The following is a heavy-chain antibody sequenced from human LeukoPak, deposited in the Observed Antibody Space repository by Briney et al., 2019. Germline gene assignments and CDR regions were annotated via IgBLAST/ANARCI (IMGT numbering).Heavy chain of an antibody. J-gene: IGHJ4*02. D-gene: IGHD6-19*01. V-gene: IGHV4-59*12. CDR2: ISYSGST. CDR3: ARDGYGSGWLGGDY. Sequence: SGPTLVKPSETLSLTCTVSGGSISSYYWSWIRQPPGKGLEWIGYISYSGSTNYNPSLKSRVTISVDTSKNQFSLKLSSVTAADTAVYYCARDGYGSGWLGGDYWGQGTLVTVSS. CDR1: GGSISSYY.